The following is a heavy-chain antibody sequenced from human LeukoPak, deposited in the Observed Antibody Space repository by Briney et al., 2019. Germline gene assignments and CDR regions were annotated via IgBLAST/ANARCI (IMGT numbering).Heavy chain of an antibody. J-gene: IGHJ6*02. CDR3: ARGPPAKPGTGYYYGMDV. CDR2: INHSGST. CDR1: GVSFSGYY. Sequence: SETLSLTCAVYGVSFSGYYWSWIRQPPGKGLKWIGEINHSGSTNYNPSLKSRVTISVDMSKNQFSLKLSSVTAADTAVYYCARGPPAKPGTGYYYGMDVWGQGTTVTVSS. V-gene: IGHV4-34*01. D-gene: IGHD2-2*01.